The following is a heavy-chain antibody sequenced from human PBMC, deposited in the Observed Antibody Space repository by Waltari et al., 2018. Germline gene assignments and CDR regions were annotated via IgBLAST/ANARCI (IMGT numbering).Heavy chain of an antibody. D-gene: IGHD1-1*01. CDR2: IYYSGST. CDR1: GGSLSSSSYY. J-gene: IGHJ4*02. V-gene: IGHV4-39*02. Sequence: LQLQESGPGLVKPSETLSLTCTVSGGSLSSSSYYWGWIRQPPGKGLDWIGSIYYSGSTYYKPSFKSLVTISVDTSKNHFSLKLSSVTAADTAVYYCAGGKLQIDYWGQGTLVTVSS. CDR3: AGGKLQIDY.